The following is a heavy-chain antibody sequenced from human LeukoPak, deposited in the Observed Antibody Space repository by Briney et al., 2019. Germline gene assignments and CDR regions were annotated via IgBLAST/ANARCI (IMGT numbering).Heavy chain of an antibody. J-gene: IGHJ6*02. V-gene: IGHV3-21*01. Sequence: GGSLRLSCAVSGFTFSSYSMNWVRQAPGKGLEWDSSISSSSSYIYYADSVKGRFTISTDNAKNSLYLQMNSLRVEDTAVYYCARDGAPYYYYCMDVWGQGTTVTVSS. D-gene: IGHD3-16*01. CDR3: ARDGAPYYYYCMDV. CDR1: GFTFSSYS. CDR2: ISSSSSYI.